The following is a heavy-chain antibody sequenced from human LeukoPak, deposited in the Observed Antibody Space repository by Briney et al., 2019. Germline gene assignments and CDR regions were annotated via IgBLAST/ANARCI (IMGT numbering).Heavy chain of an antibody. J-gene: IGHJ4*02. V-gene: IGHV3-30*18. Sequence: RGSLRLSCAASGFTFSSYGMHWVRQAPGKGLEWVAVISYDGSNKYYADSVKGRFTISRDNSKNTLYLQMNSLRAEDTAVYYCAKDFGTGFDYWGQGTLVTVSS. CDR1: GFTFSSYG. CDR3: AKDFGTGFDY. CDR2: ISYDGSNK. D-gene: IGHD3-16*01.